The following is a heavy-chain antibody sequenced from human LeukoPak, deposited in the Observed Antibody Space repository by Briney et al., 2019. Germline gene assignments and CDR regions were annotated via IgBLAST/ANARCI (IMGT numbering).Heavy chain of an antibody. CDR3: ARDQTGLDY. V-gene: IGHV4-61*01. Sequence: SETLSLTCTVSGGSISSGSYYWSWIRQPPGKGLEWIGYIYYSGSTNYNPSLKSRVTISVDTSKNQFSLKLSSVTAADTAVYYCARDQTGLDYWGQGTLVTVFS. D-gene: IGHD3/OR15-3a*01. J-gene: IGHJ4*02. CDR1: GGSISSGSYY. CDR2: IYYSGST.